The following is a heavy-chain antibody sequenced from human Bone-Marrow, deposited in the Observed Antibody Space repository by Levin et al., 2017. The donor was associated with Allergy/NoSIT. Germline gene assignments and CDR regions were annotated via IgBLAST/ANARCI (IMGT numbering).Heavy chain of an antibody. Sequence: PGGSLRLSCAVSGFTFSQFAFNWVRQAPGKGLEWVSAIGGDDDRTYYADSVKGRFTISRDTSKNTLYLQMMRLRADDTAVYFCAKDRGNSYGTEGMDVWGQGTTVTVSS. D-gene: IGHD5-18*01. CDR1: GFTFSQFA. J-gene: IGHJ6*02. CDR2: IGGDDDRT. V-gene: IGHV3-23*01. CDR3: AKDRGNSYGTEGMDV.